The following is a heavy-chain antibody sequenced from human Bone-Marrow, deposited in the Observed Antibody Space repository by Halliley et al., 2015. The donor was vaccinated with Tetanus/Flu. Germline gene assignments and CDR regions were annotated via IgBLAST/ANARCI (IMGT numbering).Heavy chain of an antibody. V-gene: IGHV3-33*06. CDR1: GFDFSNFG. Sequence: SLRLSCAASGFDFSNFGMHWVRQAPGKGLEWVALIWSDSIARYYVDSVKGRFTISRDNSNSTLYLQLSSLTAEDTAVYYCAKGSLAGNSYFVFWGQVPLVTVSS. CDR3: AKGSLAGNSYFVF. CDR2: IWSDSIAR. D-gene: IGHD6-19*01. J-gene: IGHJ4*02.